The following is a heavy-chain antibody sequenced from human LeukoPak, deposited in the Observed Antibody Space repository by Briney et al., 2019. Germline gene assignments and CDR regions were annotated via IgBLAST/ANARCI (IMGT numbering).Heavy chain of an antibody. D-gene: IGHD3-22*01. J-gene: IGHJ4*02. CDR3: ARTPRDSTDQGRY. CDR2: INHSGST. Sequence: PSETLSLTCAVYGGSFSGYYWSWIRQPPVKGLEWIGEINHSGSTNYNPSLKSRVTISVDTSKNQFSLKLSPVTAADTAVYYCARTPRDSTDQGRYWGQGTLVTVSS. CDR1: GGSFSGYY. V-gene: IGHV4-34*01.